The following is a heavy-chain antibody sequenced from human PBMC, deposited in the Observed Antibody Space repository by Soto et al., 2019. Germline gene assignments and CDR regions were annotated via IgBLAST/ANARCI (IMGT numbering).Heavy chain of an antibody. V-gene: IGHV1-3*01. Sequence: ASVKCSCKASGYTFTSYAMHWVRQAPGQRLEWMGWINAGNGNTKYSQKFQVRVTITRDTSASTAYMELSSLRSEDTAVYYCARGPLSGYVSWFDPWGQGTLVTVSS. CDR1: GYTFTSYA. CDR2: INAGNGNT. D-gene: IGHD5-12*01. CDR3: ARGPLSGYVSWFDP. J-gene: IGHJ5*02.